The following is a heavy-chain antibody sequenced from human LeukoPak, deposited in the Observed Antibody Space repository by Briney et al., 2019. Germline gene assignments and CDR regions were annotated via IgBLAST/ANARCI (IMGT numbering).Heavy chain of an antibody. J-gene: IGHJ3*02. CDR2: IKQDGSET. V-gene: IGHV3-7*01. CDR3: ARNKRADI. Sequence: GGSLRLSCAVSGFSFSDYWMSWVRQAPGKGLEWVANIKQDGSETNYVDSVRGRFTISRDNAKNSLSLQMISLRAVDTALYYCARNKRADIWGQGTMVTVSS. D-gene: IGHD1/OR15-1a*01. CDR1: GFSFSDYW.